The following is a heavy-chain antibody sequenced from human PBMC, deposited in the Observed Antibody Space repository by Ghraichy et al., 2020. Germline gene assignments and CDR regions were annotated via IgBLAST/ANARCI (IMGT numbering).Heavy chain of an antibody. CDR2: ISYDGSNK. D-gene: IGHD6-13*01. V-gene: IGHV3-30*18. CDR3: AKDSSSWYVGYYYYGMDV. J-gene: IGHJ6*02. CDR1: GFTFSSYG. Sequence: GGSLRLSCAASGFTFSSYGMHWVRQAPGKGLEWVAVISYDGSNKYYADSVKGRFTISRDNSKNTLYLQMNSLRAEDTAVYYCAKDSSSWYVGYYYYGMDVWGQGTTVTVSS.